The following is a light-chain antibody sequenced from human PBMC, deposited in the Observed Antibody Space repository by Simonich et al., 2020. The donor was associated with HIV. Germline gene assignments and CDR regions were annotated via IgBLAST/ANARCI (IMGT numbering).Light chain of an antibody. CDR3: QQYNNLLRDSFT. J-gene: IGKJ3*01. CDR2: AAS. Sequence: DIQMTQSPSSLSASVGDRVTVTCRASQGISNSLAWYQQKPGKAPKLLLYAASRLESGVPSRFSGSGSGTDYTLTISSLQPEDIATYYCQQYNNLLRDSFTFGPGTKVDIK. V-gene: IGKV1-NL1*01. CDR1: QGISNS.